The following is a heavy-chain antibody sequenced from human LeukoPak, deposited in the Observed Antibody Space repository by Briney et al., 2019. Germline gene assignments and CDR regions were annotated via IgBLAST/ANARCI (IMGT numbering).Heavy chain of an antibody. V-gene: IGHV4-39*01. D-gene: IGHD6-13*01. Sequence: PSETLSLTRTVSGGPISSSSYYWGWIRQPPEKGLVWIGSIYYSGSTYYNPFLKRRVTICVDTSKNQFSLKLSSVTGADTAVYYCARQGIAAAGSEWFDPGGQGTLVTVSS. CDR1: GGPISSSSYY. CDR3: ARQGIAAAGSEWFDP. J-gene: IGHJ5*02. CDR2: IYYSGST.